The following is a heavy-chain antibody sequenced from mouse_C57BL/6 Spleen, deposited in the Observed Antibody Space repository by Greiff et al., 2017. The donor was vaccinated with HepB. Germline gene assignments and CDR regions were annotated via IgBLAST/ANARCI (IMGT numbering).Heavy chain of an antibody. CDR1: GYAFTNYL. V-gene: IGHV1-54*01. Sequence: VQLQQSGAELVRPGTSVKVSCKASGYAFTNYLIEWVKQRPGQGLEWIGVINPGSGGTNYNEKFKGKATLTADKSSSTAYMQLSSLTSEDSAVYFCARVDDPYAMDYWGQGTSVTVSS. CDR3: ARVDDPYAMDY. J-gene: IGHJ4*01. CDR2: INPGSGGT.